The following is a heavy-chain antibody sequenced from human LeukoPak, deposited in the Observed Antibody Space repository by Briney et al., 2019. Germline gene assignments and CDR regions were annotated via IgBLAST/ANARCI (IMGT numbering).Heavy chain of an antibody. J-gene: IGHJ4*02. D-gene: IGHD3-22*01. Sequence: SETLSLTCAVYGGSFSGYYWSWIRQPPGKGLEWIGEINHSGSTDYNPSLRSRVTISVDTSKKQFSLKLSSVTAADTAVYYCVAYYFDSSGPKKNYWGQGTLVTVSS. CDR1: GGSFSGYY. CDR3: VAYYFDSSGPKKNY. CDR2: INHSGST. V-gene: IGHV4-34*01.